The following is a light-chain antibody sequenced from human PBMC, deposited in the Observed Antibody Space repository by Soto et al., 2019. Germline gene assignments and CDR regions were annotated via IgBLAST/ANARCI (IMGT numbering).Light chain of an antibody. J-gene: IGKJ5*01. V-gene: IGKV3-15*01. CDR1: QSVGSN. Sequence: MVMTQSPATLSVSPGERATLFCRASQSVGSNLAWYQQKPGQAPRLLIYAASTRATGIPARFSGSGSGTEFTLTISSLQSEDFAVYYCQQYNNWSFGQGTRLEI. CDR3: QQYNNWS. CDR2: AAS.